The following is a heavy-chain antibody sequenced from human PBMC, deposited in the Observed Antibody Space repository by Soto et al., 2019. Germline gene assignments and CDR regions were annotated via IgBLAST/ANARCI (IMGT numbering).Heavy chain of an antibody. Sequence: QVQLVESGGGVVQPGRSLRLSCAASGFTFSSYAMHWVRQAPGKGLEWVAVISYDGSNKYYADSVKGRFTISRDNSKNTLYLQMNSLGAEDTAVYYCAREGPRYGDYKGFDYWGQGTLVTVSS. CDR3: AREGPRYGDYKGFDY. D-gene: IGHD4-17*01. CDR2: ISYDGSNK. J-gene: IGHJ4*02. CDR1: GFTFSSYA. V-gene: IGHV3-30-3*01.